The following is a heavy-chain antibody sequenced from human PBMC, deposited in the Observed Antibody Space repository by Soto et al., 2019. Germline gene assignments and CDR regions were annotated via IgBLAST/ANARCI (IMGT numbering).Heavy chain of an antibody. Sequence: PSETLSLTCAVYGGSFSGYYWSWIRQPPGKGLEWIGEIKHSRSTNYNPSLKSRVTISVDTSKNQFSLKLSSVTAADTAVYYCACGLRGYSYGYNYYYGLDVWGQGTTVTVSS. CDR1: GGSFSGYY. J-gene: IGHJ6*02. D-gene: IGHD5-18*01. CDR3: ACGLRGYSYGYNYYYGLDV. V-gene: IGHV4-34*01. CDR2: IKHSRST.